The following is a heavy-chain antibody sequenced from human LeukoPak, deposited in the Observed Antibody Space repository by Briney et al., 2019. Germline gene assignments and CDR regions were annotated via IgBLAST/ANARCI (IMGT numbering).Heavy chain of an antibody. Sequence: SETLSLTCTVSGGSISSYYWSWIQQPPGKGLEWIGYIYYSGSTNYNPSLKSRVTISVDTSKNQFSLKLSSVTAADTAVYYCARTLNYDFWSGYYTSPDAFDIWGQGTMVTVSS. CDR2: IYYSGST. CDR1: GGSISSYY. CDR3: ARTLNYDFWSGYYTSPDAFDI. V-gene: IGHV4-59*01. D-gene: IGHD3-3*01. J-gene: IGHJ3*02.